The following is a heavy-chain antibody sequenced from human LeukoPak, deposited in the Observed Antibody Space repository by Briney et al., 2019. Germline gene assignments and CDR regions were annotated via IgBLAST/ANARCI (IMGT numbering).Heavy chain of an antibody. CDR1: GGSISSSSYC. D-gene: IGHD2-15*01. CDR2: IYYSGST. V-gene: IGHV4-39*01. J-gene: IGHJ4*02. CDR3: ASQGYCSGGSCYGAYYFDY. Sequence: SETLSLTCTVSGGSISSSSYCWGWIRQPPGKVLEWIGSIYYSGSTYYNPSLKSRFTISVFTSKNQFSLKLSSVTAADTAVYYCASQGYCSGGSCYGAYYFDYWGQGTLVTVSS.